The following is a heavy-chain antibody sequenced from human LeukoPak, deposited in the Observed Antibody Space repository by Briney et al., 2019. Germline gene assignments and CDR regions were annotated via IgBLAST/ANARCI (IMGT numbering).Heavy chain of an antibody. CDR3: GKTYYDILTGYYPPPRFDP. Sequence: ASVKVSCKASGYTFTGYYMHWVRQAPGQGLEWMGWINPNSGGTNYAQKFQGRVTMTRDTSISTAYMELSRLRSDDTAVYYCGKTYYDILTGYYPPPRFDPWGQGTLVTVSS. CDR2: INPNSGGT. CDR1: GYTFTGYY. D-gene: IGHD3-9*01. J-gene: IGHJ5*02. V-gene: IGHV1-2*02.